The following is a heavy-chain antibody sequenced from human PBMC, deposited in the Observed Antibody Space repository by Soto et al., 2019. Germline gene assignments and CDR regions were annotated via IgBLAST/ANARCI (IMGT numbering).Heavy chain of an antibody. Sequence: SETLSLTCTVSGGSISNYYWSWIRQPPGKGLEWIGYIKYSGSTKYNPSLKSRVSISGDTSKNQFSLKLSSVTAADTAIYYCARDGDGRMTTNPFYYDGMDVWGQGTPVTVSS. CDR2: IKYSGST. CDR1: GGSISNYY. V-gene: IGHV4-59*01. CDR3: ARDGDGRMTTNPFYYDGMDV. J-gene: IGHJ6*02. D-gene: IGHD4-4*01.